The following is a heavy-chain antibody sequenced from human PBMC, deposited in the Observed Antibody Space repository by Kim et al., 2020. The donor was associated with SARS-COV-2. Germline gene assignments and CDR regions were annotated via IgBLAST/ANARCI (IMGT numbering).Heavy chain of an antibody. V-gene: IGHV4-31*03. CDR2: IYYSGST. Sequence: SETLSLTCTVSGGSISSGGYYWIWIRQHPGNGLDWIGYIYYSGSTYYNPSLKSRVTISVDTSKNQFSLKLSSVTAADTAVYYCARDEADDAFDIWGQGTMVTVSS. J-gene: IGHJ3*02. CDR1: GGSISSGGYY. CDR3: ARDEADDAFDI.